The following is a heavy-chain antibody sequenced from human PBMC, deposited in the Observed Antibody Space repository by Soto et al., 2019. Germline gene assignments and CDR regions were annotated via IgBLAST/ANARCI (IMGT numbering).Heavy chain of an antibody. J-gene: IGHJ5*02. CDR3: ARGIATGQLDP. V-gene: IGHV1-3*01. D-gene: IGHD3-3*01. Sequence: ASVKGSCKASGYNFTRYTMTCVRQAPGQRLEWMGWINPDNGNTKSSQKFQDRVIITRDTSASTAYMDLSSLRSEDTAVYYCARGIATGQLDPWGQGTLVTVSS. CDR2: INPDNGNT. CDR1: GYNFTRYT.